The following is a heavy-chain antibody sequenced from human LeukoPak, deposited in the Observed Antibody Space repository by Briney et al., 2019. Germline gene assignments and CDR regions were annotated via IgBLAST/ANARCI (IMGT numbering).Heavy chain of an antibody. V-gene: IGHV3-23*01. D-gene: IGHD2-21*02. CDR3: AKDLRNGDAYGFLDS. CDR1: GFTFSSRG. J-gene: IGHJ4*02. Sequence: GGSLRLSCATSGFTFSSRGMSWVRQAPDRGLEWVSSIHSEGDKTYYADSVKGRFTISRDNSKNTLFLQMDSLRVEDTAIYYCAKDLRNGDAYGFLDSWGQGTLVAVPS. CDR2: IHSEGDKT.